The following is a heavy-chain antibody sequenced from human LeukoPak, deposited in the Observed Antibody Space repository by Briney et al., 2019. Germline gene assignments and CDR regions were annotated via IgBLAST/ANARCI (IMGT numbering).Heavy chain of an antibody. CDR2: IKSKTDGGTT. CDR3: ITDPVQWELLKGY. CDR1: GFTFSNAW. V-gene: IGHV3-15*01. Sequence: GGSLRLSCAASGFTFSNAWMSWVRQAPGKGLEWVGRIKSKTDGGTTDYAAPVKGRFTISRDDSKNTLYLQMNSLKTEDTAVYYCITDPVQWELLKGYWGQGTLVTVSS. D-gene: IGHD1-26*01. J-gene: IGHJ4*02.